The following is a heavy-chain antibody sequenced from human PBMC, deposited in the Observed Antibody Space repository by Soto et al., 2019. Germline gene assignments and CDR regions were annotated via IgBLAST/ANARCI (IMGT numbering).Heavy chain of an antibody. Sequence: EVQLLESGGGLVQPGGSLRLSCAASGFTFSSYAMSWVRQAPGKGLEWVSAISGSGGSTYYADSVKGRFTISRDNSKNTLYLQMNSLRAEDTSVYYCAKSRGGGPDAFDIWGQGTMVTVSS. CDR3: AKSRGGGPDAFDI. V-gene: IGHV3-23*01. CDR1: GFTFSSYA. J-gene: IGHJ3*02. D-gene: IGHD3-16*01. CDR2: ISGSGGST.